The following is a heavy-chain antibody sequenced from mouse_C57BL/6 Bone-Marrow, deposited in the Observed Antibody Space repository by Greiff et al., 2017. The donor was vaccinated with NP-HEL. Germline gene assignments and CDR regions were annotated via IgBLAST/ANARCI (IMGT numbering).Heavy chain of an antibody. Sequence: QLQQPGAELVMPGASVKLSCKASGYTFTSYWMHWVKQRPGQGLEWIGEIDPSDSYTNYNQKFKGKSTLTVDKSSSTAYMQLSSLTSEDSAVYYCARLLDYWGQGTSVTVSS. CDR1: GYTFTSYW. CDR2: IDPSDSYT. V-gene: IGHV1-69*01. J-gene: IGHJ4*01. CDR3: ARLLDY.